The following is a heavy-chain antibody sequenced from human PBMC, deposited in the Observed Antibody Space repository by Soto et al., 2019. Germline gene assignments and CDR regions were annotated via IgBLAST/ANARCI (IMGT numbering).Heavy chain of an antibody. Sequence: QVQLQESGPGLVKPSGTLSLTCAVSGGSISSSHCWTWVRPSPGKGLEYIGDISHSRTSNSNPSLKSRVSLSVDKSKNHFSLTLTSVTVADTAVYYCARVVLTITRGAFDAWGQGTLVIVSS. CDR1: GGSISSSHC. CDR3: ARVVLTITRGAFDA. J-gene: IGHJ3*01. D-gene: IGHD3-9*01. CDR2: ISHSRTS. V-gene: IGHV4-4*02.